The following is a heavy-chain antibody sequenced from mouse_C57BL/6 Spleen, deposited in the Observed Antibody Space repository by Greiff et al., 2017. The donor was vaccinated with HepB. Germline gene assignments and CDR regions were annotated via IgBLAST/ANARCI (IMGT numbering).Heavy chain of an antibody. CDR1: GYTFTSYW. J-gene: IGHJ3*01. V-gene: IGHV1-5*01. Sequence: VQLQQSGTVLARPGASVKMSCKTSGYTFTSYWMHWVKQRPGQGLEWIGAIYPGNSDTSYNQKFKGKAKLTAVTSASTAYMELSSLTNEDSAVYYCTRRLDSSGYVGFAYWGQGTLVTVSA. D-gene: IGHD3-2*02. CDR2: IYPGNSDT. CDR3: TRRLDSSGYVGFAY.